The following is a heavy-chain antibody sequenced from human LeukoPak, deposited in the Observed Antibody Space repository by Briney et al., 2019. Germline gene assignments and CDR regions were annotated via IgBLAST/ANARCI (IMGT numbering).Heavy chain of an antibody. V-gene: IGHV3-23*01. CDR3: AKIRDSSGLDY. Sequence: GGSLRLSCGASRFTFSSYAMSWVRDARGRGLEWVSSMSGSGGTTYYADSVKGRFTISRDNSKNTLYLQMNSLRAEDTAVYYCAKIRDSSGLDYWGQGTLVTVSS. D-gene: IGHD3-22*01. CDR2: MSGSGGTT. CDR1: RFTFSSYA. J-gene: IGHJ4*02.